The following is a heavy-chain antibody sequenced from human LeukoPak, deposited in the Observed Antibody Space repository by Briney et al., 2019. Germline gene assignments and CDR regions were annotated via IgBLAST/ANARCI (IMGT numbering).Heavy chain of an antibody. Sequence: SETLSLTCAVSGGSFTSGGYSWNWIWQPPGKGLEWIGYIYHSGSTYYNPSLKSRVTISVDRSKNHFSLNLTSVTAADTALYYCARGGLGNDAFDIWGQGTMVSVSS. J-gene: IGHJ3*02. V-gene: IGHV4-30-2*01. CDR2: IYHSGST. CDR1: GGSFTSGGYS. D-gene: IGHD3-16*01. CDR3: ARGGLGNDAFDI.